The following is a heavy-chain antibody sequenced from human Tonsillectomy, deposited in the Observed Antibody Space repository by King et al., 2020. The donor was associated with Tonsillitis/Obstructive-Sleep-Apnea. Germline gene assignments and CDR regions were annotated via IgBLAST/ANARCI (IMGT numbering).Heavy chain of an antibody. J-gene: IGHJ1*01. Sequence: VQLVESGGGLVQPGGSLRLSCAASGFTVSSTYMSWVRQAPGKGLEWASIVYYDGSTYYADSVRGRFTISRHNSKNTLYLQMNSLTAEDTAVYYCARVGMXPAGVDXWGXGXLVTVS. D-gene: IGHD3-10*01. CDR2: VYYDGST. V-gene: IGHV3-53*04. CDR1: GFTVSSTY. CDR3: ARVGMXPAGVDX.